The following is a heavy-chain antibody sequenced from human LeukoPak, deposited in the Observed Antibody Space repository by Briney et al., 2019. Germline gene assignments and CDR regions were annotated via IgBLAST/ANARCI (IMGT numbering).Heavy chain of an antibody. J-gene: IGHJ5*02. CDR3: ARGREIVDRVVPLDP. V-gene: IGHV1-69*04. CDR2: IIPIFGIA. Sequence: SVKVSCKASGGTFSSYAISWVRQAPGQGLEWMGRIIPIFGIANYAQKFQGRVTITADKSTSTAYMELSSLRSEDTAVYYCARGREIVDRVVPLDPWGQGTLVTVSS. CDR1: GGTFSSYA. D-gene: IGHD6-6*01.